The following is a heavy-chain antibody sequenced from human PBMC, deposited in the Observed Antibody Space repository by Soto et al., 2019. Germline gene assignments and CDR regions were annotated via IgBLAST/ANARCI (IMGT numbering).Heavy chain of an antibody. CDR3: ARALAGYSSGWLFDY. V-gene: IGHV4-34*01. D-gene: IGHD6-19*01. J-gene: IGHJ4*02. CDR2: INHSGST. Sequence: QVQLQQWGAGLLKPSETLSLTCAVYGGSFSGYYWSWIRQPPGKGLEWIGEINHSGSTNYNPSLKSRVPISVDTSKNQFSLKLSSVTAADTAVYYCARALAGYSSGWLFDYWGQGTLVTVSS. CDR1: GGSFSGYY.